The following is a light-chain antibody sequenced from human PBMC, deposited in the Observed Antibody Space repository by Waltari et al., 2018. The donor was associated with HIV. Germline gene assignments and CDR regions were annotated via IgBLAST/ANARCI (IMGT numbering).Light chain of an antibody. CDR1: QGFLYSSNNKKY. Sequence: DNAMHPPPDTLAVSLGERPPITGKSSQGFLYSSNNKKYLAWYQQKPGQPPKLLIYWASTRESGVPDRFSGSGSGTDFTLTISSLQAEDVAVYYCQQYYTTPLTFGGGTKVEIK. CDR2: WAS. CDR3: QQYYTTPLT. J-gene: IGKJ4*01. V-gene: IGKV4-1*01.